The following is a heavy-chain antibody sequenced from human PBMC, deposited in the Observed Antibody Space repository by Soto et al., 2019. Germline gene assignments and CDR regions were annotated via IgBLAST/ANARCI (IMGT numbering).Heavy chain of an antibody. Sequence: PSETLSLTCTVSDGSISSSSYYWGWIRQPPGKGLEWIGSIYYSGSTYYNPSLKSRVTISVDTSKNQFSLKLSSVTAADTAVYYCARPGGSGSYVGWFAPWGQGTLVTVSS. CDR2: IYYSGST. D-gene: IGHD3-10*01. CDR3: ARPGGSGSYVGWFAP. J-gene: IGHJ5*02. CDR1: DGSISSSSYY. V-gene: IGHV4-39*01.